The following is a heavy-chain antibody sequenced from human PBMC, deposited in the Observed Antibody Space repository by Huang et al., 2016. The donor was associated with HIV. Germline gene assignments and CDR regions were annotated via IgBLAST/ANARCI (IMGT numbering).Heavy chain of an antibody. CDR3: AKQRSPTFLYFAMDV. CDR1: GYMFTRYW. J-gene: IGHJ6*02. Sequence: EVQLVQSGAEAKKPGESLRISCKASGYMFTRYWIGWVRQMPGKGLEWMGIIDPNDSDAGYSPAFEGQVTFSVDKSSSTAYLQWASLKASDSAIYYCAKQRSPTFLYFAMDVWGQGSTVIVS. V-gene: IGHV5-51*01. D-gene: IGHD1-26*01. CDR2: IDPNDSDA.